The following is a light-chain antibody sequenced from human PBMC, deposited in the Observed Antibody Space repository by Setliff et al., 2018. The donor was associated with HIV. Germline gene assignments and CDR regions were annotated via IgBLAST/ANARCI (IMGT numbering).Light chain of an antibody. CDR1: SSDVGSYNY. Sequence: QSALTQPASVSGFPGQSITISCTGISSDVGSYNYVSWYQQHPGEVPKLMIYDVNNRPSGVSDRFSGSKSGNTASLTISGLQAEDEADYYCTSYTSSSTGVFGGGTKVTVL. CDR3: TSYTSSSTGV. V-gene: IGLV2-14*03. J-gene: IGLJ3*02. CDR2: DVN.